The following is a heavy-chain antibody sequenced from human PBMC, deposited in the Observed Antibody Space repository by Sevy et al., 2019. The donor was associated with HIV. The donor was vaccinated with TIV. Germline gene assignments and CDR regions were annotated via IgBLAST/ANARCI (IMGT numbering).Heavy chain of an antibody. V-gene: IGHV3-30-3*01. CDR2: ISYDGSNK. CDR1: GFTFSSYV. CDR3: ARGGQAAGTRHFDY. D-gene: IGHD6-19*01. J-gene: IGHJ4*02. Sequence: GGSLRLSCAASGFTFSSYVMHWVRQAPGKGLEWVAVISYDGSNKYYAESVKGRFTISRDNSKNTLYLQMNSLRAEDTAVYYCARGGQAAGTRHFDYWGQGTLVTVSS.